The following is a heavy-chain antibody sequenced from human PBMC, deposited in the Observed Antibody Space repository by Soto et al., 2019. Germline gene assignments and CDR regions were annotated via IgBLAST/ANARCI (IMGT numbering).Heavy chain of an antibody. CDR3: ARVHDREPYYFDY. CDR2: IYYSGST. D-gene: IGHD1-1*01. CDR1: GGSISSYY. J-gene: IGHJ4*02. Sequence: ASETLSLTCTVSGGSISSYYWSWIRQPPGKGLEWIGYIYYSGSTNYNPSLKSRVTISVDTSKNQFSLKVSSVTAADTAVYYCARVHDREPYYFDYWGQGTLVTVSS. V-gene: IGHV4-59*01.